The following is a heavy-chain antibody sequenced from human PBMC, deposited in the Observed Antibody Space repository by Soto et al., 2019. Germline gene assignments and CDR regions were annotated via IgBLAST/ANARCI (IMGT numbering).Heavy chain of an antibody. D-gene: IGHD3-16*01. CDR1: GYSFTRYG. J-gene: IGHJ6*02. V-gene: IGHV1-18*01. Sequence: QVQLVQSGAEVKNPGASVKVSCEASGYSFTRYGIGWARQAPGQGLEWMGWINAYNGNTNYAQNLQGRLTLTTDTSTTTAYMELRSLRSNDTAIYYCAMVDVYVTPSPQDVWGQGTTVTVSS. CDR3: AMVDVYVTPSPQDV. CDR2: INAYNGNT.